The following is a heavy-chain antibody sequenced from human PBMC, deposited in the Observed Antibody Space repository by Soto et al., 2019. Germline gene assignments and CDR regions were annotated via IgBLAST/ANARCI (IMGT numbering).Heavy chain of an antibody. J-gene: IGHJ6*02. V-gene: IGHV1-2*04. CDR1: GYTFTGYY. D-gene: IGHD2-15*01. CDR2: INPNSGGT. Sequence: ASVKVSCKASGYTFTGYYMHWVRQAPGQGLEWMGWINPNSGGTNYAQKFQGWVTMTRDTSISTAYMELSRLRSDDTAVYYCARSGAVESHRRCSGGSCDPAYYYYGMDVWGQGTTVTVSS. CDR3: ARSGAVESHRRCSGGSCDPAYYYYGMDV.